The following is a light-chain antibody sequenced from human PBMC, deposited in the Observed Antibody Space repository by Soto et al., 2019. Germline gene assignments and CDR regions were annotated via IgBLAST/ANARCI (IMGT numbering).Light chain of an antibody. Sequence: QPALTQPRSVSGSPGQSVTISCTGTSSDVGGYNYVSWYQQHPGKAPKLMIYDVTTRPSGVPDGFSGSKSGNTASLTISGLQAEDEADYYCSSHAGSSVVFGTGTKVTV. CDR3: SSHAGSSVV. V-gene: IGLV2-11*01. J-gene: IGLJ1*01. CDR1: SSDVGGYNY. CDR2: DVT.